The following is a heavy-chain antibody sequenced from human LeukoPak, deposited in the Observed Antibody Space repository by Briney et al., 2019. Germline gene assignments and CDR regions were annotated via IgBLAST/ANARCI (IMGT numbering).Heavy chain of an antibody. CDR1: GFTFSSYS. V-gene: IGHV3-21*01. CDR3: ARALPIVVVSAAQRENDY. J-gene: IGHJ4*02. D-gene: IGHD2-2*01. Sequence: GGSLRLSCAASGFTFSSYSMNWVRQAPGKVLEWVSSISSSSSYIYYADSVKGRFTISRDNAKNSLYLQMNSLRAEDTAVYYCARALPIVVVSAAQRENDYWGQGTLVTVSS. CDR2: ISSSSSYI.